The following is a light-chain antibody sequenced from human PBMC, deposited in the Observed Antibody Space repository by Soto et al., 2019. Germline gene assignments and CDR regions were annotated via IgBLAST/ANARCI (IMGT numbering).Light chain of an antibody. CDR1: QSIISDS. CDR2: GAS. J-gene: IGKJ2*01. CDR3: QQYGSSPPT. Sequence: EIVLTQSPGTLSFSPGERATLSCRASQSIISDSLAWYQQKPGQAPRLLISGASSRATGIPDRFSGSGSGTCFTLTVSRLEPEDFAVFYCQQYGSSPPTFGQGTKVDIK. V-gene: IGKV3-20*01.